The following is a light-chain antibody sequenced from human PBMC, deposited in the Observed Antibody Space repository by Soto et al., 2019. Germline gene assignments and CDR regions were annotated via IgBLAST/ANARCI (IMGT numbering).Light chain of an antibody. CDR1: QRVASD. Sequence: VLTQSPGTLSLSPGEGATLSCRASQRVASDLAWYLQKPGQPPRLLIYDASIRATGIPDRISGSGSERDFTLTISRLEPEDAAVYYCQQYYDWPITFGQGTRLDIK. CDR2: DAS. CDR3: QQYYDWPIT. V-gene: IGKV3-20*01. J-gene: IGKJ5*01.